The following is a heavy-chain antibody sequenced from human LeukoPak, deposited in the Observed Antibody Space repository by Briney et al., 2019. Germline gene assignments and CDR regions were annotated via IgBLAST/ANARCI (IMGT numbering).Heavy chain of an antibody. D-gene: IGHD2-21*01. CDR3: ARHDSFIPF. J-gene: IGHJ4*02. CDR2: ISDTGRRT. CDR1: GFTFSDYA. Sequence: GGSLRLSCAASGFTFSDYAMSWVRQAEGKGLEWVSGISDTGRRTYYTDSVKGRFTISRDDSKKTVYLQMDTLRAEDTAIYFCARHDSFIPFWGQGTLVTVSS. V-gene: IGHV3-23*01.